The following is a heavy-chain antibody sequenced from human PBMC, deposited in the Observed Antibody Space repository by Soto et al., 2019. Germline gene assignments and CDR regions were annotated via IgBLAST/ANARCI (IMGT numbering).Heavy chain of an antibody. J-gene: IGHJ6*02. CDR1: GGTFSSYA. V-gene: IGHV1-69*13. CDR3: ARGYCSGGSCRHINSYYYYGMDV. Sequence: SVKVSCKASGGTFSSYAISWVRQAPGQGLEWMGGIIPIFGTANYAQKFQGRVTITADESTSTAYMELSSLRSEDTAVYYCARGYCSGGSCRHINSYYYYGMDVWG. CDR2: IIPIFGTA. D-gene: IGHD2-15*01.